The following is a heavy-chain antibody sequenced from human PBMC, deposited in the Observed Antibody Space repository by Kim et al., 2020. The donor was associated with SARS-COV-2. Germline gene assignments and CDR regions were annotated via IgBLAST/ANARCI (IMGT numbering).Heavy chain of an antibody. Sequence: SVKVSCKASGGTFSSYAISWVRQAPGQGLEWMGGIIPIFGTANYAQKFQGRVTITADESTSTAYMELSSLRSEDTAVYYCASLGGYSYGVVTALNYMDVWGQGTTVTVSS. V-gene: IGHV1-69*13. CDR2: IIPIFGTA. D-gene: IGHD5-18*01. CDR1: GGTFSSYA. J-gene: IGHJ6*02. CDR3: ASLGGYSYGVVTALNYMDV.